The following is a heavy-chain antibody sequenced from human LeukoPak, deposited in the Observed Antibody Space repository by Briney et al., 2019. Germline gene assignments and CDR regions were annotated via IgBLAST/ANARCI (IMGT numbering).Heavy chain of an antibody. CDR1: GGSISSGGYY. J-gene: IGHJ2*01. Sequence: SQTLSLTCTVSGGSISSGGYYWSWIRQHPGKGLEWIGYIYYSGSTYYNPSLKSRVTISVDTSKNQFSLKLSSVTAADTAVYYCARNPYGSGSYSPGWYFDLWGRGTLVTVSS. D-gene: IGHD3-10*01. V-gene: IGHV4-31*03. CDR2: IYYSGST. CDR3: ARNPYGSGSYSPGWYFDL.